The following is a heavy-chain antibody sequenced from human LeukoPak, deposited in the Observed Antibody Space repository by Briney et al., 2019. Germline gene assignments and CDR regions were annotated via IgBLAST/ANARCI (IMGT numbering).Heavy chain of an antibody. V-gene: IGHV3-23*01. CDR3: AKDKEGPPTYYDFWSGVYYYYGMDV. Sequence: PGGSLRLSCAASGFTFSNYAMSWVRQAPGQGLEWVSAITGSGDGPYYAASVKGRFTISRDNSRNTLFLQMSSLRAEDTAMYYCAKDKEGPPTYYDFWSGVYYYYGMDVWGQGTTVTVSS. D-gene: IGHD3-3*01. CDR1: GFTFSNYA. CDR2: ITGSGDGP. J-gene: IGHJ6*02.